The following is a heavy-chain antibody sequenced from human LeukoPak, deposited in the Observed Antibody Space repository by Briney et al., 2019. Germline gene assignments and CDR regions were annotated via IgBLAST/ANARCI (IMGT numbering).Heavy chain of an antibody. Sequence: GGSLRLSCGASGFTFTTYWMSWVRQAPGKGLEWVANIKQDGTEKYYVDSVKGRFTISRDYARNSLYLQLDSLRAEDTAVYYCARLSEMFRGPQVIYYFDYWGQGTLVTVSS. CDR1: GFTFTTYW. J-gene: IGHJ4*02. CDR3: ARLSEMFRGPQVIYYFDY. CDR2: IKQDGTEK. V-gene: IGHV3-7*01. D-gene: IGHD3-10*01.